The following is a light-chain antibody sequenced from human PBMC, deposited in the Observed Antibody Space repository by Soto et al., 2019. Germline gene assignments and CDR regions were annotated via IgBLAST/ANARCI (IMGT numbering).Light chain of an antibody. CDR3: QQYGSSLKT. CDR1: QSVSSSY. J-gene: IGKJ1*01. Sequence: EIVLTQSPGTLSLSPGDRAALSCRASQSVSSSYLAWYQQKPGQAPRLLIYGASSRATGIPDRFSGSGSGTDFTLTISRLEPEDFAVYYCQQYGSSLKTFGQGTKV. CDR2: GAS. V-gene: IGKV3-20*01.